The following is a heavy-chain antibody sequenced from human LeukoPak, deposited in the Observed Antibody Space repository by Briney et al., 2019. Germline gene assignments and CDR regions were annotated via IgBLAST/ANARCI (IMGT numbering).Heavy chain of an antibody. D-gene: IGHD2-2*01. J-gene: IGHJ6*03. CDR3: ARGPYCSSTSCYSPYYSYYMDV. V-gene: IGHV5-51*01. CDR1: GYSFTNYW. CDR2: IYPGDSNT. Sequence: GESLKISCKGSGYSFTNYWIGWVRQLPGKGLEWMGIIYPGDSNTRYSPSFQGQVTISADKAITTAYLQWSSLKASGTAMYYCARGPYCSSTSCYSPYYSYYMDVWGKGTTVTVS.